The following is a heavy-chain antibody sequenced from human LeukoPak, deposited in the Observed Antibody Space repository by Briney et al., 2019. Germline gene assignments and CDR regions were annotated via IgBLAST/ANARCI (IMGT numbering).Heavy chain of an antibody. CDR2: ISSSSSYI. V-gene: IGHV3-21*01. CDR3: ARSYYYGLAGDY. D-gene: IGHD3-10*01. Sequence: GGSLRLSCAASGFTFSSYGMHWVRQAPGKGLEWVSSISSSSSYIYYADSVKGRFTTSRDNAKNSLYLQMNSLRAEDTAVYYCARSYYYGLAGDYWGQGTLVTVSS. J-gene: IGHJ4*02. CDR1: GFTFSSYG.